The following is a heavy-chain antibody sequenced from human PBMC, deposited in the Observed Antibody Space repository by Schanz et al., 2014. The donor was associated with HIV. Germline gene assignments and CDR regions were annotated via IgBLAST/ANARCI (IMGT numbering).Heavy chain of an antibody. CDR2: IIPMLGTA. CDR3: ARDSSNYAPDY. Sequence: QVQLLQSGAEVKKPGSSVTVSCKASGGSFSNYAISWVRQAPGQGLEWMGGIIPMLGTANYAQKFQGRVTITADESTSTAYMELSSLRSEDTAVYYCARDSSNYAPDYWGQGTLVTVSS. CDR1: GGSFSNYA. V-gene: IGHV1-69*01. J-gene: IGHJ4*02. D-gene: IGHD4-4*01.